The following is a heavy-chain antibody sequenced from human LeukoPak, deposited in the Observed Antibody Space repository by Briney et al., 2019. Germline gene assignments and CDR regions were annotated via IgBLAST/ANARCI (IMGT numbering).Heavy chain of an antibody. D-gene: IGHD3-9*01. V-gene: IGHV2-70*11. Sequence: SGPTLVKPTQTLTLTCTFSGFSLSTSGMCVSWIRQPPGKALEWLARIDWDDDKYYSTSLKTRLTISKDTSKNQVVLTMTNMDPVDTATYYCARMILTGYRPYGMDVWGQGTTVTVSS. CDR2: IDWDDDK. J-gene: IGHJ6*02. CDR3: ARMILTGYRPYGMDV. CDR1: GFSLSTSGMC.